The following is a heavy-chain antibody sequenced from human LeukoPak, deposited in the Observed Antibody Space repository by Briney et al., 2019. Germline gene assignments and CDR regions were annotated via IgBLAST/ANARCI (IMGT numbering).Heavy chain of an antibody. J-gene: IGHJ4*02. CDR2: ISDSGGST. CDR3: AKRGVVIRVILVGFHKQAYYFDS. Sequence: PGGSLRLSCAVSGITLSNYGMSWVRQAPGKGLEWVAGISDSGGSTKYGDSVKGRFTISRDNPKNTLYLQMNSLRVEDTAVYFCAKRGVVIRVILVGFHKQAYYFDSWGQGALVTVSS. D-gene: IGHD3-22*01. V-gene: IGHV3-23*01. CDR1: GITLSNYG.